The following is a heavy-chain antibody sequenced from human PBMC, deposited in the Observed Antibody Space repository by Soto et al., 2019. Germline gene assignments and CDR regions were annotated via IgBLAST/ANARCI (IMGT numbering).Heavy chain of an antibody. CDR1: GLSVSSSD. J-gene: IGHJ6*02. Sequence: EVHLVETGGGLIQPGGSLRLSCAASGLSVSSSDMSWVRQASGKGLEWVSVIYSGGSTHDADSVKGQFTISRDNSKNTVHLQMNSLRVDDTAVYFCSTSSRNEYHFAMDAWGQGTTVIVSS. CDR3: STSSRNEYHFAMDA. CDR2: IYSGGST. D-gene: IGHD6-6*01. V-gene: IGHV3-53*02.